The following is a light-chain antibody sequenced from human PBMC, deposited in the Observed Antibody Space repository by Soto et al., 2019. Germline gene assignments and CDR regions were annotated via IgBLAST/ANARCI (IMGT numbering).Light chain of an antibody. V-gene: IGKV3-15*01. Sequence: IVMTQSPATLSVSPGEGATLSCRASQSVGGDLAWYQRKPGQAPRLLIYGASSRAPGIPARFSGSGSGTEFTLTISSLQSEDIAVYYCQQYENWPQLTFGGGTKVDIK. CDR3: QQYENWPQLT. J-gene: IGKJ4*01. CDR1: QSVGGD. CDR2: GAS.